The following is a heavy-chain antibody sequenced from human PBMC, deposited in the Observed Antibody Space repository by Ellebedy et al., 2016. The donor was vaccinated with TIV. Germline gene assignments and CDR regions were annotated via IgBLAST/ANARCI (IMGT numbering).Heavy chain of an antibody. CDR1: GYTFTAYH. CDR3: ATRREVAGTRNPYYYYGMDV. CDR2: IYPYNGDT. V-gene: IGHV1-2*02. J-gene: IGHJ6*02. D-gene: IGHD6-19*01. Sequence: ASVKVSCKASGYTFTAYHIHWVRQAPGQGLEWMGWIYPYNGDTNYAQKFQGRVTMTRDTSTSTVYMELSSLRSEDTAVYYCATRREVAGTRNPYYYYGMDVWGQGTTVTVSS.